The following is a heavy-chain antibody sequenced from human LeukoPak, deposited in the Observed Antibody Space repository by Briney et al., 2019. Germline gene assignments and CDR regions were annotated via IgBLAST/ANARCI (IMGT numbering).Heavy chain of an antibody. V-gene: IGHV1-8*01. J-gene: IGHJ4*02. CDR2: MNPNSGNT. Sequence: ASVKVSCKASGYTFTSYDINWVRQATGQGREWMGWMNPNSGNTGYAQKFQGRVTMPRNTSISTAYMELSSLRSEDTAVYYCARVKITAAAKDYWGQGTLVTVSS. CDR3: ARVKITAAAKDY. D-gene: IGHD6-13*01. CDR1: GYTFTSYD.